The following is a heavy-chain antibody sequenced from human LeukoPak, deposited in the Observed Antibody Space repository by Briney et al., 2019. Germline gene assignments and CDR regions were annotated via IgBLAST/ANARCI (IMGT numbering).Heavy chain of an antibody. V-gene: IGHV1-2*02. CDR1: GYTFTGYY. Sequence: ASVKVSCKASGYTFTGYYMHWVRQAPGQGLEWMGWINPNSGGTNYAQKFQGRVTMTRDTSISTAYMELSRLRSDDTAVYYCARYLRIAVAGFDYWGRGTLVTVSS. D-gene: IGHD6-19*01. J-gene: IGHJ4*02. CDR3: ARYLRIAVAGFDY. CDR2: INPNSGGT.